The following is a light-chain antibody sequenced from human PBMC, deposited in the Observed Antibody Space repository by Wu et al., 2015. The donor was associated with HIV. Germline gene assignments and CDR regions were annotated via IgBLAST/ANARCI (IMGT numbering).Light chain of an antibody. J-gene: IGKJ2*03. CDR1: QGISNF. CDR3: QQYNNWPSYS. CDR2: AAS. V-gene: IGKV1-27*01. Sequence: DIQMTQSPSSLSASVGDRVTITCRASQGISNFLAWYRQKPGKPPKVLIYAASTLQSGVPSRFSGSGSGTEFTLTISSLQSEDFAVYYCQQYNNWPSYSFGQGTKLE.